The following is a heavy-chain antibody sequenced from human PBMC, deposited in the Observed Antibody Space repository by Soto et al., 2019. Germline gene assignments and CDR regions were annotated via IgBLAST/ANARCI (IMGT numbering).Heavy chain of an antibody. Sequence: SVQVSCKASGGTFSSYANSWVRQAPGQGLEWMGGIITIFGTANYAQKFQGRVTITADESTSTAYMELCSLRSEDTAVYYCAREXRVAGTTLRFYYYGMDVWGQGATVTVSS. CDR1: GGTFSSYA. V-gene: IGHV1-69*13. J-gene: IGHJ6*02. CDR3: AREXRVAGTTLRFYYYGMDV. D-gene: IGHD6-19*01. CDR2: IITIFGTA.